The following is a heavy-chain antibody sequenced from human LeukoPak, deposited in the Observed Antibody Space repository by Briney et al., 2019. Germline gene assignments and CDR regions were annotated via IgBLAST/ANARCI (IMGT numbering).Heavy chain of an antibody. CDR2: ISYDGSNK. Sequence: QPGGSLRLSCAASGFTFSSYAMHWVHQAPGKGLEWVAVISYDGSNKYYADSVKGRFTISRDNSKNTLYLQMNSLRAEDTAVYYCARFSKPGYGDYLYYFDYWGQGTLVTVSS. V-gene: IGHV3-30*04. CDR3: ARFSKPGYGDYLYYFDY. D-gene: IGHD4-17*01. J-gene: IGHJ4*02. CDR1: GFTFSSYA.